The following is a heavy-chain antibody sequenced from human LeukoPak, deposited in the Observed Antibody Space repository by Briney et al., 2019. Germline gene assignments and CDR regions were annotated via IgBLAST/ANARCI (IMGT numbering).Heavy chain of an antibody. D-gene: IGHD3-22*01. Sequence: GASVKVSCKASGGTFSSYAISWVRQAPGQGLEWMGRIIPILGIANYAQKFQGRVTITADKSTSTAYMELSSLRSEDTAVYYCARAFSYYDSSAGYWGQGTLVTVSS. CDR2: IIPILGIA. CDR3: ARAFSYYDSSAGY. J-gene: IGHJ4*02. V-gene: IGHV1-69*04. CDR1: GGTFSSYA.